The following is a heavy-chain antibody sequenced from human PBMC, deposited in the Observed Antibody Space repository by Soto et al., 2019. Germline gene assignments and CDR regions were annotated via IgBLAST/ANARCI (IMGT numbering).Heavy chain of an antibody. CDR3: ARDLFTMIVVVTPAHAFDI. Sequence: ASVKVSCKASGYTFTSYGISWVRQAPGQGLEWMGWISAYNGNTNYAQKLQGRVTMTTDTSTSTAYMELRSLRSDDTAVYYCARDLFTMIVVVTPAHAFDIWGQGPMVTVSS. CDR1: GYTFTSYG. CDR2: ISAYNGNT. D-gene: IGHD3-22*01. J-gene: IGHJ3*02. V-gene: IGHV1-18*04.